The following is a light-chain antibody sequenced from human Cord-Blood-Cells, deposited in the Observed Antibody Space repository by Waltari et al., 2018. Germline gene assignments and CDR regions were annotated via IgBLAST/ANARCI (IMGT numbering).Light chain of an antibody. Sequence: DIQMTQSPSSLSASVGDRVTITCQASQDISNYINWYQQKPGKAPKLLIYDASNLETGVPARFSGSGSGTDFTFTISSLQPEDIETYYCQQYDNLIFTFGPGTKVDIK. CDR1: QDISNY. J-gene: IGKJ3*01. CDR2: DAS. CDR3: QQYDNLIFT. V-gene: IGKV1-33*01.